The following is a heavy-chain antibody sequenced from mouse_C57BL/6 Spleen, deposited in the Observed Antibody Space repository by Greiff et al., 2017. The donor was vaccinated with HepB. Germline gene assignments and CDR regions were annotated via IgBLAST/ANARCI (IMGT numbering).Heavy chain of an antibody. CDR3: ARGDDVYFDY. J-gene: IGHJ2*01. CDR1: GYSITSGYD. V-gene: IGHV3-1*01. Sequence: EVQRVESGPGMVKPSQSLSLTCTVTGYSITSGYDWHWIRHFPGNKLEWMGYISYSGSTNYNPSLKSRISITHDTSKNHFFLKLNSVTTEDTATYYCARGDDVYFDYWGQGTTLTVSS. CDR2: ISYSGST. D-gene: IGHD2-3*01.